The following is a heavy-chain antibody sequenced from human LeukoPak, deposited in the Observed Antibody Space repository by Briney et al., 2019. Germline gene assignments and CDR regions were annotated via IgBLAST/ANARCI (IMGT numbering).Heavy chain of an antibody. CDR2: IYYSGTT. V-gene: IGHV4-59*01. D-gene: IGHD6-13*01. Sequence: PSETLYLTCTVSGGSISSYYWSWIRQPPGKGLEWVGYIYYSGTTKYNPSLKSRVSISVDTSKNQFSLKLSSVTAADTAVYYCARGVYIAAAQYAYWGQGTLVTVSS. CDR3: ARGVYIAAAQYAY. CDR1: GGSISSYY. J-gene: IGHJ4*02.